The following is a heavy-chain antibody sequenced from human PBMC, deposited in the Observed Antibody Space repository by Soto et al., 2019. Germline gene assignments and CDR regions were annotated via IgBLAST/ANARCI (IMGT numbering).Heavy chain of an antibody. D-gene: IGHD2-2*01. CDR1: GFTFSSYG. CDR3: AKDREYCSSTSCSYYFDY. J-gene: IGHJ4*02. V-gene: IGHV3-30*18. Sequence: GGSLRLSCAASGFTFSSYGMHWVRQAPGKGLEWVAVISYDGSNKYYAGSVKGRFTISRDNSKNTLYLQMNSLRAEDTAVYYCAKDREYCSSTSCSYYFDYWGQGTLVTVSS. CDR2: ISYDGSNK.